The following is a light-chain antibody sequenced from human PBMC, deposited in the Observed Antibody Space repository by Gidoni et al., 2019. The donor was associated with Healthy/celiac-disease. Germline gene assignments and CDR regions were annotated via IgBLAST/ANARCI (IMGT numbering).Light chain of an antibody. Sequence: SPGTLSLSPGERATISCRASQSVSSSYLAWYQQKPGQAPRLLIYGASSRATGIPDRFSGSGSGTDFTLTISRLEPEDFAVYYCQQYGSSPRAFGGXTKVEIK. V-gene: IGKV3-20*01. CDR2: GAS. J-gene: IGKJ4*01. CDR3: QQYGSSPRA. CDR1: QSVSSSY.